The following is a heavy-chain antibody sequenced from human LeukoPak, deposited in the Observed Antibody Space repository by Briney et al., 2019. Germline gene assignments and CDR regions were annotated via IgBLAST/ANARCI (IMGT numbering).Heavy chain of an antibody. V-gene: IGHV4-39*07. CDR1: GASISGSGYY. CDR2: IYHTGST. CDR3: ATGGSRKTKKFDY. Sequence: PSETLSLTCAVSGASISGSGYYWGWIRQPPGMELQWIGNIYHTGSTNYNPSLKSRVTISVDTSKNQFSLKLSSVTAADTAVYYCATGGSRKTKKFDYWGQGTLVTVSS. J-gene: IGHJ4*02. D-gene: IGHD1-26*01.